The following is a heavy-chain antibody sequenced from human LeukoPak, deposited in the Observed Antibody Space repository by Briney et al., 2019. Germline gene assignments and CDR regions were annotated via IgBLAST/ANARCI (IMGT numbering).Heavy chain of an antibody. J-gene: IGHJ3*02. V-gene: IGHV1-18*01. CDR3: AGRASSTSLLDAFDI. CDR1: GYTFTSYG. CDR2: ISAYNGNT. Sequence: ASVKVSCKASGYTFTSYGVSWVRQAPGQGLEWMGWISAYNGNTNYAQKLQGRVTMTTDTSTSTAYMDLRSLRSDDTAVYYCAGRASSTSLLDAFDIWGQGTMVTVSS. D-gene: IGHD2-2*01.